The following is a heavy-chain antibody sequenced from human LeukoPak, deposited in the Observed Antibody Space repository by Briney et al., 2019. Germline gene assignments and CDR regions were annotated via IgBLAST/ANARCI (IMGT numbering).Heavy chain of an antibody. CDR2: ISNSGSNT. CDR1: GFTFSNYA. V-gene: IGHV3-23*01. D-gene: IGHD4-23*01. CDR3: AKERSLNGGYSDGYFDH. J-gene: IGHJ4*02. Sequence: GGSLRLSCVASGFTFSNYAVSWVRQTPGKGLEWVSVISNSGSNTYYADSVKGRFTISRDNSKNTLYLQMNSLRAEDTALYHCAKERSLNGGYSDGYFDHWGQGTLVTVSS.